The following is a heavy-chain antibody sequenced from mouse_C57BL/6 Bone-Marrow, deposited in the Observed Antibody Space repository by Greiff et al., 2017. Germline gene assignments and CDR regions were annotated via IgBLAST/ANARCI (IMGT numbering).Heavy chain of an antibody. CDR3: ARYKLRPLMDY. D-gene: IGHD1-1*01. CDR1: GFTFTDYY. V-gene: IGHV7-3*01. CDR2: IRNKANGYTT. J-gene: IGHJ4*01. Sequence: EVMLVESGGGLVQPGGSLSLSCAASGFTFTDYYMSWVRQPPGKALEWLGFIRNKANGYTTEYSASVKGRFTISRDNSQSILYLQMNALRAEDSATYYCARYKLRPLMDYWGQGTSVTVSS.